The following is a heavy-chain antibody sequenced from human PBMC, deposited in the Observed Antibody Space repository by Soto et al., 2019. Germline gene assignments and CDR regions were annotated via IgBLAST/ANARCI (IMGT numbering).Heavy chain of an antibody. D-gene: IGHD3-10*01. CDR1: GGSISTYY. J-gene: IGHJ5*02. CDR2: IYYSGST. CDR3: ARAFGAYGSGTYYAT. Sequence: QVQLQESGPGLVKPSETLSLTCTVSGGSISTYYWSWIRQPPGKGLQWIGFIYYSGSTKYNPSLKSGVTISVDTSKNQFSLKLSSVTAADTAVYYCARAFGAYGSGTYYATWGQGTLVTVSS. V-gene: IGHV4-59*01.